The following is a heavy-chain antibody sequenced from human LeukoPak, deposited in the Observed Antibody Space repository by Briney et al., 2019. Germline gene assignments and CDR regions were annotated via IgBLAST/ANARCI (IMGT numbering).Heavy chain of an antibody. J-gene: IGHJ6*02. Sequence: PGGSLRLSCAASGFTFDDYAMHWVRQAPGKGLEWVSYISSSSSTIYYEDSVKGRFTISRDNAKNSLYLQMNNLRDEDTAVYYCARCHGDFYYYYGMDVWGQGTTVTVSS. V-gene: IGHV3-48*02. CDR1: GFTFDDYA. CDR3: ARCHGDFYYYYGMDV. CDR2: ISSSSSTI. D-gene: IGHD4-17*01.